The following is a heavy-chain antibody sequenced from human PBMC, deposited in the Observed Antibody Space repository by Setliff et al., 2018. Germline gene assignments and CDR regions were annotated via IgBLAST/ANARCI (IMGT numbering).Heavy chain of an antibody. CDR2: VASTGSFT. CDR1: GFIFTKYF. V-gene: IGHV3-11*03. CDR3: AKGGDWDDEHYAFDI. Sequence: NPGGSLRLSCEGSGFIFTKYFMSWFRQAPGKGLEWVSYVASTGSFTKEADSGRGRFSVSRDNSKKSVFLQMNDLRVEDTAVYFCAKGGDWDDEHYAFDIWGQGTMVTVSS. J-gene: IGHJ3*02. D-gene: IGHD1-1*01.